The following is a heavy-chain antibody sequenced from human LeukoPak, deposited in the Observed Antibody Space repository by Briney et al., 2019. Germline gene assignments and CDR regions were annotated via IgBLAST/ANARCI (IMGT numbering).Heavy chain of an antibody. V-gene: IGHV3-7*03. CDR1: GFTFRNYW. J-gene: IGHJ4*02. D-gene: IGHD2-21*01. CDR2: INQEGNDK. CDR3: VVIRTRGDH. Sequence: GGSLRLSCAASGFTFRNYWMTWVRQAPGKGLEWVANINQEGNDKYYVDSVKGRFTISRDNTKNSLFLQMNSLRAEDTAVYYCVVIRTRGDHWGQGTLVTVSS.